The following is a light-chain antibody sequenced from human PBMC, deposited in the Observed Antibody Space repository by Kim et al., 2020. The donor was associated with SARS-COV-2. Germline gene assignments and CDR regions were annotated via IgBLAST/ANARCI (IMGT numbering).Light chain of an antibody. CDR2: WAS. V-gene: IGKV4-1*01. CDR1: QSVLHSSNNKNY. J-gene: IGKJ2*01. CDR3: QQYYSSPYT. Sequence: RANINCKSSQSVLHSSNNKNYLAWYQQKPGQPPKLLIYWASTRESGVPDRLSGSGSGTDFTLTISSLQAEDVAVYYCQQYYSSPYTFGQGTKLEI.